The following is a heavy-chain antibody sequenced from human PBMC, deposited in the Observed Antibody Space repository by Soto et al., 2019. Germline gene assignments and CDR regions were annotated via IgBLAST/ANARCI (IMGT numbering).Heavy chain of an antibody. CDR3: AKDMGAADYYMDV. J-gene: IGHJ6*03. Sequence: GGSLRLSCAASGFTFDDYAMHWVRQAPGKGLEWVSGISWNSGSIGYADSVKGRFTISRDNAKNSLYLQMNSLRAEDTASYYCAKDMGAADYYMDVWGKGTTVTVSS. D-gene: IGHD6-25*01. CDR1: GFTFDDYA. CDR2: ISWNSGSI. V-gene: IGHV3-9*01.